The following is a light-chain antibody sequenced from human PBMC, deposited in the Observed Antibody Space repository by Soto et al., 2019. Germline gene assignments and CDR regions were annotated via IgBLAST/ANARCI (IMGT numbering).Light chain of an antibody. Sequence: ETVLTQSPGTLSLSTGERATLSCRASQSVSSSYLAWYQQKPGQAPRLLIYGASSRATGIPDRFSGSGSGTDFTLTISILEPEDFAVYYCQQYSRSRPFGQG. J-gene: IGKJ1*01. CDR3: QQYSRSRP. V-gene: IGKV3-20*01. CDR2: GAS. CDR1: QSVSSSY.